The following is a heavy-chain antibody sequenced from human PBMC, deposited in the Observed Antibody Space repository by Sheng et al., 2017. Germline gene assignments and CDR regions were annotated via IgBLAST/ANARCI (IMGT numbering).Heavy chain of an antibody. D-gene: IGHD3-16*01. V-gene: IGHV3-48*03. Sequence: EVQLVESGGGLVQPGGSLRLSCAASGFTFSSYEMNWVRQAPGKGLEWVSYISSSGSTIYYADSVKGRFTISRDNAKNSLYLQMNSLRAEDTAVYYCARDRGLGELHYYYYYYGMDVWGQGTTVTVSS. J-gene: IGHJ6*02. CDR3: ARDRGLGELHYYYYYYGMDV. CDR2: ISSSGSTI. CDR1: GFTFSSYE.